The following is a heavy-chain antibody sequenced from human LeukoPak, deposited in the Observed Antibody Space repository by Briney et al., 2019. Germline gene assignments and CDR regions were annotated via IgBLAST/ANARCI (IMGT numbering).Heavy chain of an antibody. D-gene: IGHD3-10*01. CDR2: IYDSGST. CDR1: GGSISSYY. CDR3: ARTTLQTLGA. V-gene: IGHV4-59*12. Sequence: PSETLSLTCTVSGGSISSYYWSWIRQPPGKGLEWIGYIYDSGSTNYNPSLKSRVTISVDKSKNQFSLKLSSVTAADTAVYYCARTTLQTLGAWGQGTLVTVSS. J-gene: IGHJ5*02.